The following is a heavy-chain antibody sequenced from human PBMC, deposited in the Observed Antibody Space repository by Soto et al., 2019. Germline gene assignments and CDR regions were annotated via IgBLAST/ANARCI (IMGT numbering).Heavy chain of an antibody. CDR1: SGSISNNNW. D-gene: IGHD5-18*01. Sequence: QVQLQESGPGLVKPSGTLSLTCAVSSGSISNNNWWTWVRQSPGKGLEWIGEIYHSGSTNYNPSLKSRVTISVDKSKNLFSLRLTSITAADTAMYFCAAHRGSTYGHLDYWGQGTLVTVSS. V-gene: IGHV4-4*02. J-gene: IGHJ4*02. CDR3: AAHRGSTYGHLDY. CDR2: IYHSGST.